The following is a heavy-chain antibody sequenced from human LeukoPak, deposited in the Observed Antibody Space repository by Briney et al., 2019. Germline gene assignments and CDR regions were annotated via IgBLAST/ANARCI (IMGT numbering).Heavy chain of an antibody. CDR2: VRYDGTDK. Sequence: PGGSLRLPCAASGFTFSGYGMRWVRQAPGKGLEWVAFVRYDGTDKYYSDSVRGRFTISRDNSKSTLHLQMNSLRGEDTAVYYCVVDLSGGYMDAWGKGTTVTVSS. V-gene: IGHV3-30*02. CDR1: GFTFSGYG. CDR3: VVDLSGGYMDA. D-gene: IGHD2/OR15-2a*01. J-gene: IGHJ6*03.